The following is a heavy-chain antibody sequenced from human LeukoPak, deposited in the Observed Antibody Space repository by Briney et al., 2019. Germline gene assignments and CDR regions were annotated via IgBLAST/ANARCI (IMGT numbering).Heavy chain of an antibody. Sequence: PGGSLTLSCAASGFTFSDYYMSWLRQAPGKGLEWVSYISPSDSHKCDADSVKGRFTVSRDNAKNSLYLQMNSLRGEDTAVYYCARGHHNLDVWGQGTTVTVSS. J-gene: IGHJ6*02. CDR1: GFTFSDYY. D-gene: IGHD1-14*01. CDR2: ISPSDSHK. V-gene: IGHV3-11*01. CDR3: ARGHHNLDV.